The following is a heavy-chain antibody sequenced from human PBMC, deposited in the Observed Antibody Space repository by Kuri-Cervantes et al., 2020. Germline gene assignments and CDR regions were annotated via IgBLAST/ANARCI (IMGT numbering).Heavy chain of an antibody. Sequence: LSLTCAASGFTFSSYGMHWVRQAPGKGLEWVAVIWYDGSNKYYADSVKGRFTISRDNAKNSLYLQMNSLRAEDTAVYYCARAFHPDIVAVPAAMFGYLSRWFDPWCQGTLVTVSS. D-gene: IGHD2-2*01. CDR3: ARAFHPDIVAVPAAMFGYLSRWFDP. CDR2: IWYDGSNK. J-gene: IGHJ5*02. CDR1: GFTFSSYG. V-gene: IGHV3-33*01.